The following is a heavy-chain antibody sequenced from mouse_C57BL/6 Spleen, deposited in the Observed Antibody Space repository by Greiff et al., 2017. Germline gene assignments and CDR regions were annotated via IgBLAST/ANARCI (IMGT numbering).Heavy chain of an antibody. D-gene: IGHD5-1-1*01. CDR1: GYTFTSYW. CDR2: IYPSDSET. V-gene: IGHV1-61*01. J-gene: IGHJ4*01. CDR3: ARLYPFYAMDY. Sequence: VQLQQPGAELVRPGSSVKLSCKASGYTFTSYWMDWVKQRPGQGLEWIGNIYPSDSETHYNQKFKDKATLTVDKSSSTAYMQLSSLTSEDSAVYYCARLYPFYAMDYWGQGTSVTVSS.